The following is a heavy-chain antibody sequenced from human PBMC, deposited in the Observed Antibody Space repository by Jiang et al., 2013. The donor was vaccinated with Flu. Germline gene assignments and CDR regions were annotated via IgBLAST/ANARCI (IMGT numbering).Heavy chain of an antibody. D-gene: IGHD3-22*01. J-gene: IGHJ4*02. CDR2: IDPADSYT. CDR1: GHSFTSYW. V-gene: IGHV5-10-1*01. CDR3: ARPATYYYDSSGHYPPGY. Sequence: GAEVKKPGESLRISCKDSGHSFTSYWISWLRQMPGKGLEWLGRIDPADSYTKYSPSFQGHVTISVDKSTNTAYLQWSSLRASDTAMYYCARPATYYYDSSGHYPPGYWGQGTPGHRLL.